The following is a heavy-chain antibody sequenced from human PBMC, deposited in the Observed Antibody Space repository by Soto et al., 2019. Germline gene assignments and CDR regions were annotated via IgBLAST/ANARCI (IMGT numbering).Heavy chain of an antibody. V-gene: IGHV1-46*01. CDR2: INPSGGST. J-gene: IGHJ6*02. D-gene: IGHD1-1*01. Sequence: ASVKVSCKASGYTFTSYSMHWVRQAPGQGLEWMGIINPSGGSTSYAQKFQGRVTMTRDTSTSTVYMELSSLRSEDTAVYYCARRIQEVYYYYGMDVWGQGITVTVSS. CDR3: ARRIQEVYYYYGMDV. CDR1: GYTFTSYS.